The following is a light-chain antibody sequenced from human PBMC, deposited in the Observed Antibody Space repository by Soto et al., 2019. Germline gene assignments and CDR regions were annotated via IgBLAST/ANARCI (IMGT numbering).Light chain of an antibody. Sequence: QSVLTQPASGSGSPGQSITISCTGTSSDVGSYNLVSWYQQHPGKAPKLMIYEGSKRPSGVSNRFSGSKSGNTASLTVSGLQAEDEADYYCCSYAGSSTYGVFGGGTQLTVL. CDR3: CSYAGSSTYGV. J-gene: IGLJ2*01. CDR1: SSDVGSYNL. CDR2: EGS. V-gene: IGLV2-23*01.